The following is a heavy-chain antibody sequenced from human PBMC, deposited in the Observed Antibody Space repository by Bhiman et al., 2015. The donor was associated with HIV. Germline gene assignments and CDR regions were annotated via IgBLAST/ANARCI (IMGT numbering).Heavy chain of an antibody. CDR3: ARDFRSVGANDAFDI. Sequence: EVQLVESGGGLVQPGGSLRLSCAASRFTFSSYWMSWVRQAPGKGLEWVANIKQDGSEKYYVDSVKGRFTISRDNTKNSLYLQMNSLRAEDTAVYYCARDFRSVGANDAFDIWGQGTMVTVSS. J-gene: IGHJ3*02. CDR2: IKQDGSEK. D-gene: IGHD1-26*01. V-gene: IGHV3-7*01. CDR1: RFTFSSYW.